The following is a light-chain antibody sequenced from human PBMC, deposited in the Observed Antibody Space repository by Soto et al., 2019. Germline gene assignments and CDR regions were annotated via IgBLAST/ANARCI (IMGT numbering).Light chain of an antibody. CDR2: DAS. CDR1: QSVSSTY. CDR3: HQYASSPWT. Sequence: EIVLTQSPGTLSLSPGERATLSCRASQSVSSTYLAWYQQKPGQAPRLLIYDASTRAAGIPERFSGSGSGTDFTLTISRLEAEDFAVYYCHQYASSPWTFGQGAKVEIK. V-gene: IGKV3-20*01. J-gene: IGKJ1*01.